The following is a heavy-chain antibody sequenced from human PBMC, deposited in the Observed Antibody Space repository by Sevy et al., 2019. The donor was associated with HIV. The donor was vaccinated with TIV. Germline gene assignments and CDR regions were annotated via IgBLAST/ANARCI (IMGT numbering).Heavy chain of an antibody. V-gene: IGHV3-15*01. CDR1: GFTFNNAW. D-gene: IGHD3-16*02. CDR2: IKSETGGGTT. J-gene: IGHJ4*02. CDR3: TTDRGLRLGELSCY. Sequence: GGSLRLSCAASGFTFNNAWMTWVRQAPGEGLEWVGRIKSETGGGTTEYAATVKGRFTILRAESKNTLYLQMNSLKTEDTAVYYCTTDRGLRLGELSCYWGQGTLVTVSS.